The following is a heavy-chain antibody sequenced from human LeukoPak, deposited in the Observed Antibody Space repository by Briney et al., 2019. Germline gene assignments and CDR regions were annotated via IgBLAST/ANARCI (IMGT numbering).Heavy chain of an antibody. J-gene: IGHJ5*02. Sequence: SETLSLTCTVSGYSISSGYYWGWIRQPPGKGLEWIGSIYHSGSVYFNPSLKSRVTISVDTSNNQFSLKLSSVTAADTAVYYCAVDSSGYHGWFDPWGQGTLVTVSS. CDR3: AVDSSGYHGWFDP. CDR1: GYSISSGYY. V-gene: IGHV4-38-2*02. CDR2: IYHSGSV. D-gene: IGHD3-22*01.